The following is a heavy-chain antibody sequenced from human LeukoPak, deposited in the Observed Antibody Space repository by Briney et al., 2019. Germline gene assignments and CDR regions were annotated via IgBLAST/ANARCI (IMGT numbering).Heavy chain of an antibody. CDR1: GFTFSSYE. CDR2: ISSSGSTK. D-gene: IGHD2-2*01. CDR3: ARGRAADQLLWYFDY. V-gene: IGHV3-48*03. Sequence: GGSLRLSCAASGFTFSSYEMNWVRQAPGKGLEWVSSISSSGSTKYYADSVKGRFTISRDNAKNSLYLQMNSLRADDTAVYYRARGRAADQLLWYFDYWGQGTLVTVSS. J-gene: IGHJ4*02.